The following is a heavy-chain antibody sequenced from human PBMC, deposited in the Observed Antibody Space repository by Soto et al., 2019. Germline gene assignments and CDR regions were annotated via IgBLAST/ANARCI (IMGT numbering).Heavy chain of an antibody. CDR2: FYPGDSTS. Sequence: GESLKISCKTSGYSFISYWVAWVRQLPGKGLEWMGTFYPGDSTSTYSPSFQGQVTISVDTSITTAYLQLNSLKASDTAMYYCARIIGYCRNNDCSWTIDVWGQGTMVTV. CDR1: GYSFISYW. D-gene: IGHD2-15*01. CDR3: ARIIGYCRNNDCSWTIDV. J-gene: IGHJ3*01. V-gene: IGHV5-51*01.